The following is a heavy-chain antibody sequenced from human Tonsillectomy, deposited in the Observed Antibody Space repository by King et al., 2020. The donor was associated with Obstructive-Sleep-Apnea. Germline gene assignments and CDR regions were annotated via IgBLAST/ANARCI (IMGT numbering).Heavy chain of an antibody. J-gene: IGHJ5*02. CDR1: GGSISSYY. V-gene: IGHV4-59*01. CDR2: IYYSGST. CDR3: ACTSCSGTNWFDP. D-gene: IGHD2-2*01. Sequence: QLQESGPGLVKPSETLSLTCTVSGGSISSYYWSWIRQPPGKGLEWIGYIYYSGSTNYNPSLKSRVTISVDTSKNQFSLKLSSVTAADTAVYYCACTSCSGTNWFDPWGQGTLVTVSS.